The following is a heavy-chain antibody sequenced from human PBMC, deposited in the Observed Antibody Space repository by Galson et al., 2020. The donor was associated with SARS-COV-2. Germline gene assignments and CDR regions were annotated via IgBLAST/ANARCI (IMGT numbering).Heavy chain of an antibody. V-gene: IGHV4-61*02. CDR2: IYTSGST. Sequence: ETSETLSLTCTVSGGSISSGSYYWSWIRQPAGKGLEWIGRIYTSGSTNYNPSLKSRVTISVDTSKNQFSLKLSSVTAADTAVYYCARGYSSGWTPYNWFDPWGQGTLVTVSS. CDR3: ARGYSSGWTPYNWFDP. CDR1: GGSISSGSYY. D-gene: IGHD6-19*01. J-gene: IGHJ5*02.